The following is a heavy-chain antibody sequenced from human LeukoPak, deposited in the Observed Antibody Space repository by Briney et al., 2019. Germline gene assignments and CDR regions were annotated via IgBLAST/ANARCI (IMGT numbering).Heavy chain of an antibody. Sequence: GGSLRLSCAASGSTFSSYAMHWVRQAPGKGLEWVAVISYDGSNKYYADSVKGRFTISRDNSKNTLYLQMNSLRAEDTAVYYCARDPDDYVWGSYRYSRRLDYWGQGTLVTVSS. D-gene: IGHD3-16*02. CDR3: ARDPDDYVWGSYRYSRRLDY. J-gene: IGHJ4*02. CDR2: ISYDGSNK. V-gene: IGHV3-30-3*01. CDR1: GSTFSSYA.